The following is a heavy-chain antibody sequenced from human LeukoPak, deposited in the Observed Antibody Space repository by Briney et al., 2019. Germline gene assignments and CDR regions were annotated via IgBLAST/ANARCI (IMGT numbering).Heavy chain of an antibody. CDR1: GGSISSSSYY. J-gene: IGHJ4*02. CDR3: ARELAVAAIFPFDY. D-gene: IGHD6-19*01. Sequence: SETLSLTCTVSGGSISSSSYYWGWIRQPPGKGLEWIGSIYYSGSTYYNPSLKSRVTISVDTSKNQFSLKLSSVTAADTAVYYCARELAVAAIFPFDYWGQGTLVTVSS. V-gene: IGHV4-39*07. CDR2: IYYSGST.